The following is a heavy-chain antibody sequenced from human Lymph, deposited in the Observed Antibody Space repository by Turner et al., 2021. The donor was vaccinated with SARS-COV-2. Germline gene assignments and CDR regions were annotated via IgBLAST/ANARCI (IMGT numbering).Heavy chain of an antibody. V-gene: IGHV3-9*01. CDR3: AKGRRFGMDV. Sequence: EVQLVESGGGLVQPGRSLRLSCAASGFTFDEYALHWVRQAPGKGLEWVSGISWNSGSIGYADSVKGRFTISRDNAKNSLYLQMNSLRAEDTALYYCAKGRRFGMDVWGQGTTVTVSS. J-gene: IGHJ6*02. CDR2: ISWNSGSI. CDR1: GFTFDEYA.